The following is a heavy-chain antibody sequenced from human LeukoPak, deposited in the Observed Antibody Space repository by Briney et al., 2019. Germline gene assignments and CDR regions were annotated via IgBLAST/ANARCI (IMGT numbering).Heavy chain of an antibody. V-gene: IGHV1-46*01. CDR2: INPSGGST. Sequence: ASVKVSCKASGYTFASYYMHWVRQAPGQGLEWMGIINPSGGSTSYAQKFQGRVTMTRDTSTSTVYMELSSLRSEDTAVYYCAREGPKRDGYNYWGQGTLVTVSS. CDR3: AREGPKRDGYNY. D-gene: IGHD5-24*01. J-gene: IGHJ4*02. CDR1: GYTFASYY.